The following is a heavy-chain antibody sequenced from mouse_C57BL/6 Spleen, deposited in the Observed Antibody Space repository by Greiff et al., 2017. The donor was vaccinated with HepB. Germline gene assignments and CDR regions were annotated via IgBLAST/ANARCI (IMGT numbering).Heavy chain of an antibody. CDR3: ARWEAQASIFDY. CDR1: GYTFTDYY. J-gene: IGHJ2*01. Sequence: VQVVESGAELVRPGASVKLSCKASGYTFTDYYINWVKQRPGQGLEWIARIYPGSGNTYYNEKFKGKATLTAEKSSSTAYMQLSSLTSEDSAVYFCARWEAQASIFDYWGQGTTLTVSS. V-gene: IGHV1-76*01. D-gene: IGHD3-2*02. CDR2: IYPGSGNT.